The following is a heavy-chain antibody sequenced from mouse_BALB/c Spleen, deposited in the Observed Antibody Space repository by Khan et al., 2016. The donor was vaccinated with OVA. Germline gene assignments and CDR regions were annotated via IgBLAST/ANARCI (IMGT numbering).Heavy chain of an antibody. D-gene: IGHD1-2*01. CDR3: ARGNFYGYDFDY. CDR1: GYSITSGYA. Sequence: EVQLQESGPGLVKPSQSLSLTCTVTGYSITSGYAWNWIRQFPGNKLEWMGYISYSGVTSYTPSLKSRISITRDTSKNQFFLQLNSVTTEAPATYCCARGNFYGYDFDYWGQGTTLTVSS. CDR2: ISYSGVT. J-gene: IGHJ2*01. V-gene: IGHV3-2*02.